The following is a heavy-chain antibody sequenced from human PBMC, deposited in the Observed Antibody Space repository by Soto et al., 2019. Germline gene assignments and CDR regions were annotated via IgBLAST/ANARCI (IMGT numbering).Heavy chain of an antibody. CDR2: IYWDDDK. CDR1: GFSLSTSGVG. Sequence: QITLKESGPTLVKPTQTLTLTCTFSGFSLSTSGVGVGWIRQPPGKALEWLALIYWDDDKRDSPFLKSRLTITKDTSKNQVILTMTNMDPVDTATYYCAHRPYNRSSYYFDYWGQGTLVTVSS. V-gene: IGHV2-5*02. CDR3: AHRPYNRSSYYFDY. J-gene: IGHJ4*02. D-gene: IGHD6-6*01.